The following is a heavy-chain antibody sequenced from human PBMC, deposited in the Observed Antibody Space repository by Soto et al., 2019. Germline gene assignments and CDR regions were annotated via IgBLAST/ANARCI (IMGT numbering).Heavy chain of an antibody. J-gene: IGHJ6*02. D-gene: IGHD6-6*01. CDR1: GYTFTSYG. CDR3: ARDLQLLVTRNEMYYYYGMVV. CDR2: ISAYNGNT. V-gene: IGHV1-18*01. Sequence: ASVKVSCKASGYTFTSYGISWVGQAPGQGLEWMGWISAYNGNTNYAQKLQGRVTMTTDTSTSTAYMELRSLRSDDTAVYYCARDLQLLVTRNEMYYYYGMVVSGHGTKVTV.